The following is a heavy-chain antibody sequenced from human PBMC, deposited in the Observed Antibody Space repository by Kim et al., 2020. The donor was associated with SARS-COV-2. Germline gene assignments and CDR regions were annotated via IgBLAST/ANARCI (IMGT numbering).Heavy chain of an antibody. V-gene: IGHV7-4-1*02. CDR1: GYTFTSYA. D-gene: IGHD4-17*01. Sequence: ASVKVSCKASGYTFTSYAMNWVRQAPGQGLEWMGWINTNTGNPTYAQGFTGRFAFSLDTSVSTAYLQISSLKAEDTVVYYCARGGVDYGDYGDYFDYWGQGTLVTVSS. J-gene: IGHJ4*02. CDR3: ARGGVDYGDYGDYFDY. CDR2: INTNTGNP.